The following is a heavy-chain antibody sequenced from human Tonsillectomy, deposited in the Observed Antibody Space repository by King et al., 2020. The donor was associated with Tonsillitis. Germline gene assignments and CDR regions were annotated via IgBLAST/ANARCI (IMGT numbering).Heavy chain of an antibody. CDR1: GYTFSNYA. D-gene: IGHD5-18*01. V-gene: IGHV7-4-1*02. CDR3: ARDPEEYSSGYNLLYYGMDV. CDR2: INTNTGNP. Sequence: QLVQSGSGLKKPGASVNVSCEASGYTFSNYAINWVRQAPGQGLEWMGWINTNTGNPTYAQGFTGRFAFSLDTSVSTAYLQISSLKAEDTAVYYCARDPEEYSSGYNLLYYGMDVWGQGTTVTVSS. J-gene: IGHJ6*02.